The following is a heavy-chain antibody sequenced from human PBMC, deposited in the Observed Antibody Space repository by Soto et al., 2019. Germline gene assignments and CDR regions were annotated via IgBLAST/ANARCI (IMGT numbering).Heavy chain of an antibody. D-gene: IGHD4-17*01. Sequence: QVQLVQSGAEVKKPRSSVKVSCKASGGTFSSYAISWVRQAPGQGLEWMGGIIPIFGTANYAQKFQGSLTIHADESTSTAYMALSSLRSEDRAVYYCARDHVTNYCYYGIDVWGQGTTVTVSS. CDR1: GGTFSSYA. V-gene: IGHV1-69*01. J-gene: IGHJ6*02. CDR2: IIPIFGTA. CDR3: ARDHVTNYCYYGIDV.